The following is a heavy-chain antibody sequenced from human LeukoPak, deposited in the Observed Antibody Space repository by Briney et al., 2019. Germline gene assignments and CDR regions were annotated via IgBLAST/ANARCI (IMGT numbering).Heavy chain of an antibody. Sequence: PGGSLRLSCAASGFTFSSYAMSWVRQAPGKGMEGVSAISGGGGSTYYAASVKGRFTISRDNSKNPLYLQMIRRRAEGTAVYYCASGSYQGLLDSWGQGTLGTVSS. D-gene: IGHD3-10*01. CDR2: ISGGGGST. J-gene: IGHJ4*02. CDR1: GFTFSSYA. CDR3: ASGSYQGLLDS. V-gene: IGHV3-23*01.